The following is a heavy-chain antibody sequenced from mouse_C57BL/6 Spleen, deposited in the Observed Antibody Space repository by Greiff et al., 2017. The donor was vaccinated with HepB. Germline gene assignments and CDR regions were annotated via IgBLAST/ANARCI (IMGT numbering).Heavy chain of an antibody. CDR2: INPSSGYT. J-gene: IGHJ2*01. Sequence: VKLQESGAELARPGASVKMSCKASGYTFTSYTMHWVKQRPGQGLEWIGYINPSSGYTKYNQKFKDKATLTADKSSSTAYMQLSSLTSEDSAVYYCARSYDAYYFDYWGQGTTLTVSS. CDR3: ARSYDAYYFDY. V-gene: IGHV1-4*01. CDR1: GYTFTSYT. D-gene: IGHD2-12*01.